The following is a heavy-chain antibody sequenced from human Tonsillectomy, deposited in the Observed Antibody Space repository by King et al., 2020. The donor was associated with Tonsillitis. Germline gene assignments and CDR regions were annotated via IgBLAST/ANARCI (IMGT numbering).Heavy chain of an antibody. CDR3: ARDLTGYSSGCDY. D-gene: IGHD6-19*01. CDR2: LWYGGSNK. V-gene: IGHV3-33*08. J-gene: IGHJ4*02. CDR1: VFTFISYG. Sequence: VQLVESGGGLVQPGMSLRLSCAASVFTFISYGMHWVRQAPGKGLEWVSVLWYGGSNKYYADSGKGRFTIARDNSKNTLYMQMNSLIAEDTAVYYCARDLTGYSSGCDYWGQGTLVTVSS.